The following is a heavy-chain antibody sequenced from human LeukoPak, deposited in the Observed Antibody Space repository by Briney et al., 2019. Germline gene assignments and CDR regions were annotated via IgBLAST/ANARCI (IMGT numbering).Heavy chain of an antibody. J-gene: IGHJ4*02. CDR1: GGSISSSSYY. Sequence: SETLSLTCTVSGGSISSSSYYWGWLRQPPGKGMEWIGSIYYSGSTYYNPSLKIRVTISVDTSKTQFSLKLSSLTAADTAVYYCARSIAVAGTYFFDYWGQGTLVTVSS. D-gene: IGHD6-19*01. CDR2: IYYSGST. CDR3: ARSIAVAGTYFFDY. V-gene: IGHV4-39*01.